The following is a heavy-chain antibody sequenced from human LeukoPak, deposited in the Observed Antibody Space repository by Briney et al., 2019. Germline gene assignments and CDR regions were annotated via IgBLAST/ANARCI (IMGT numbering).Heavy chain of an antibody. V-gene: IGHV3-23*01. J-gene: IGHJ4*02. D-gene: IGHD3-22*01. CDR3: AKDLALSGVVVITLDY. Sequence: GGSLRLSCAASGFTFSCYAMSWVRQAPGKGLEWVSAISGSGGSTYYADSVRGRFTISRDNSKNTLYLQMNSLRAEDTAVYYCAKDLALSGVVVITLDYWGQGTLVTVSS. CDR1: GFTFSCYA. CDR2: ISGSGGST.